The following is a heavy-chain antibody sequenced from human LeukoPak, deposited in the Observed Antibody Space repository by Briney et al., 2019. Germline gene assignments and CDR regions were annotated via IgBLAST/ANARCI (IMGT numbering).Heavy chain of an antibody. CDR2: ISYDGSNK. CDR1: GFTFSSYG. V-gene: IGHV3-30*18. CDR3: AKRPDCSTTNCFRFEY. J-gene: IGHJ4*02. D-gene: IGHD2-2*01. Sequence: GGSLRLSCAASGFTFSSYGMHWVRQAPGKGLEWVAVISYDGSNKYYADSVKGRFTVSRDNSKNTLYLQMNSLRAEDTAVYYCAKRPDCSTTNCFRFEYWGQGTLVTVSS.